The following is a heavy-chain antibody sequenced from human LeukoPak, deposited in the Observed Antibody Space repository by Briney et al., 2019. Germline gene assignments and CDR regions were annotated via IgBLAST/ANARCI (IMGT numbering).Heavy chain of an antibody. J-gene: IGHJ4*02. Sequence: GGTLGLSCAASGFTFSSYWMSWVRQAPGKGLEWVANIKQDGSEKYYVDSVKGRFTISRDNAKNSLYLQMNSLRAEDTAVYYCARDFSRREIGPGYYYDSSGYLDYWGQGTLVTVSS. CDR2: IKQDGSEK. V-gene: IGHV3-7*01. D-gene: IGHD3-22*01. CDR3: ARDFSRREIGPGYYYDSSGYLDY. CDR1: GFTFSSYW.